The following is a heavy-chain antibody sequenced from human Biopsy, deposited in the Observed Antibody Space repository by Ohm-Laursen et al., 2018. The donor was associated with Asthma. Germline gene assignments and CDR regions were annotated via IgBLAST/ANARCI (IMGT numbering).Heavy chain of an antibody. CDR1: GGTFNTYV. CDR2: FKSVFGTT. V-gene: IGHV1-69*01. CDR3: ARKAGSCISRTCYSLDF. D-gene: IGHD2-2*01. Sequence: GPSVKASCKSLGGTFNTYVIGWVRQAPGQGLEWMGWFKSVFGTTTYPQKFQDRVTITADDSTSTVYMELSSLRSEDTAVYYCARKAGSCISRTCYSLDFWGQGTLVTVSS. J-gene: IGHJ4*02.